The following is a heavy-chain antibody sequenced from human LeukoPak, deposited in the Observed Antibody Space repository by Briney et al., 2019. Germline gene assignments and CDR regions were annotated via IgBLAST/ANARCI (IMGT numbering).Heavy chain of an antibody. Sequence: SETLSLTRTVSGGSISSYYWSWIRQPPGKGLEWIGYIYYSGSTNYNPSLKSRVTISVDTSKNQFSLKLSSVTAADTAVYYCAREVPGDYYDSSGYLPYAFDNWGQGTMVTVSS. CDR2: IYYSGST. D-gene: IGHD3-22*01. J-gene: IGHJ3*02. CDR3: AREVPGDYYDSSGYLPYAFDN. V-gene: IGHV4-59*01. CDR1: GGSISSYY.